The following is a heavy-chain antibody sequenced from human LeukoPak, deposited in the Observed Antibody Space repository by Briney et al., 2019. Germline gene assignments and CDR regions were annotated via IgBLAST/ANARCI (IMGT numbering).Heavy chain of an antibody. Sequence: AGGSLRLSCAASGFIFSSYAMHWVRQAPGKGLEWVAVISYDGSNKYADSVKGRFTISRDNSKNTLYLQMNSLRAEDTAVYYCALNRGSGWYFHYWGQGTLVTVSS. CDR1: GFIFSSYA. D-gene: IGHD6-19*01. CDR3: ALNRGSGWYFHY. V-gene: IGHV3-30*04. J-gene: IGHJ4*02. CDR2: ISYDGSNK.